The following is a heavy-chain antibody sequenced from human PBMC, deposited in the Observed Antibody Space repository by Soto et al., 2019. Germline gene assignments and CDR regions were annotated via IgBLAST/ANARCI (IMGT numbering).Heavy chain of an antibody. J-gene: IGHJ5*02. V-gene: IGHV4-34*01. CDR2: INHVGGT. CDR1: GGFLSESY. D-gene: IGHD3-16*01. CDR3: VRIRYQLPSSVLWLDP. Sequence: SETLSLTCAVYGGFLSESYWTWIRQPPGKGLEWIGEINHVGGTNYNPSLKSRVTMSVDTSQNQFSLRLISVTAADTAMYFCVRIRYQLPSSVLWLDPWGQGTPITVS.